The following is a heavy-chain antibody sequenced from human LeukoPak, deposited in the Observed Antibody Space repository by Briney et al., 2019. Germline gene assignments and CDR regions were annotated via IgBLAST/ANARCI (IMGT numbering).Heavy chain of an antibody. J-gene: IGHJ4*02. D-gene: IGHD1-1*01. Sequence: PGGSLRLSCTASGFTFSSYAMNWVRQAPGKGLEWVSSVSSSSSNIYYADSVKGRFTISRDNAKNTLYLQMNSLRAEDMAVYYCVKRWTGTTIGQQDYWGQGTLVTVSS. V-gene: IGHV3-21*01. CDR2: VSSSSSNI. CDR1: GFTFSSYA. CDR3: VKRWTGTTIGQQDY.